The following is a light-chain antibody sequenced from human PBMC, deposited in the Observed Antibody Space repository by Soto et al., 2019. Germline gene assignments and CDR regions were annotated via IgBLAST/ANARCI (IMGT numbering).Light chain of an antibody. V-gene: IGKV1-39*01. CDR2: AAS. CDR3: QQSYRGFT. J-gene: IGKJ3*01. CDR1: QSISSY. Sequence: DIQMTQSPSTLPASVGDRVTIAFRASQSISSYLNWYQQKPGKAPKLLIYAASSLQSGVPSRFSGSGSGTDFTLTISSLQPEDFATYYCQQSYRGFTFGPGTKVDIK.